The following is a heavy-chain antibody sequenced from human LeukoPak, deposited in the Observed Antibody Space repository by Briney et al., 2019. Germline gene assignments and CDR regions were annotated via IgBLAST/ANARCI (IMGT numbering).Heavy chain of an antibody. J-gene: IGHJ5*02. V-gene: IGHV3-23*01. CDR2: ISGSGGST. Sequence: GGSLRLSCAASGFTFSSYWMTWVRQAPGKGLEWVSAISGSGGSTYYADSVKGRFTISRDNSKNTLYLQMNSLRAEDTAVYYCAKDVWYCSSTSCYLWGPGTLVTVSS. D-gene: IGHD2-2*01. CDR3: AKDVWYCSSTSCYL. CDR1: GFTFSSYW.